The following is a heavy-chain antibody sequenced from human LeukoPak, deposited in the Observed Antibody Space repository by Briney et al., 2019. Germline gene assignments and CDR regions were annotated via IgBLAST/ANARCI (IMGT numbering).Heavy chain of an antibody. Sequence: GGSLRLSCAASGFIFSSYSMNWVRQAPGKGLECVSSISSSSSYIYYADSVKGRFTISRDNSKNTLYLQMNSLRAEDTAVYYCARGGLEMATIYLDYWGQGTLVTVSS. CDR1: GFIFSSYS. CDR3: ARGGLEMATIYLDY. V-gene: IGHV3-21*04. CDR2: ISSSSSYI. J-gene: IGHJ4*02. D-gene: IGHD5-24*01.